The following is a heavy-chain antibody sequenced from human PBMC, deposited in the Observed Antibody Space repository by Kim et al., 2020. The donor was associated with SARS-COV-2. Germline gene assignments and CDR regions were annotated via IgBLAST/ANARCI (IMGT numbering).Heavy chain of an antibody. Sequence: SETLSLTCTVSGGSISSGGYYWSWIRQHPGKGLEWIGYIYYSGSTYYNPSLKSRVTISVDTSKNQFSLKLSSVTAADTAVYYCARGGGDYCGGDCYSKIYYYYYGMDVWGQGTTVTVSS. CDR2: IYYSGST. CDR3: ARGGGDYCGGDCYSKIYYYYYGMDV. D-gene: IGHD2-21*02. V-gene: IGHV4-31*03. J-gene: IGHJ6*02. CDR1: GGSISSGGYY.